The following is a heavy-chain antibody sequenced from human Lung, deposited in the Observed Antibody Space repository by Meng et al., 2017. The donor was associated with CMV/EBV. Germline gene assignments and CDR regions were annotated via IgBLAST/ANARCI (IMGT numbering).Heavy chain of an antibody. CDR2: ISSSSSYI. Sequence: GEXXKISCAASGFTFSSYSMNWVRQAPGKGLEWVSSISSSSSYIYYADSVKGRFTISRDNAKNSLYLQMNSLRAEDTAVYYCARDAEQLVRGGGMEVWGQGTXVTVSS. D-gene: IGHD6-6*01. V-gene: IGHV3-21*01. J-gene: IGHJ6*02. CDR1: GFTFSSYS. CDR3: ARDAEQLVRGGGMEV.